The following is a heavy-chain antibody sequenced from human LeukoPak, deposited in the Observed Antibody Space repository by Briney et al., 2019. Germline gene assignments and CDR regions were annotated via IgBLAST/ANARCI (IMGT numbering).Heavy chain of an antibody. CDR3: AMCLSGYYLGFDY. CDR1: GFTFTSYG. V-gene: IGHV1-18*01. Sequence: GASVKVSCKASGFTFTSYGISWVRQAPGQGLEWMGWISAYNDNTNYAQKVQGRVTMTTDTSTSTAYMELSSLRSEDTAVYYCAMCLSGYYLGFDYWGQGTLVTVSS. CDR2: ISAYNDNT. J-gene: IGHJ4*02. D-gene: IGHD3-3*01.